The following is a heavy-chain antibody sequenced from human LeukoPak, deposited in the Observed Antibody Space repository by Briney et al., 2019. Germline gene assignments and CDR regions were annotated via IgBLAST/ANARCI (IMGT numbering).Heavy chain of an antibody. V-gene: IGHV3-23*01. CDR2: ISGSGGST. CDR3: AKNLLIVVESPGGY. CDR1: GFTFSSYA. D-gene: IGHD2-21*01. Sequence: PWGSLRLSCAASGFTFSSYAMSWVRQAPGKGLEWVSAISGSGGSTYYADSVKGRFTISRDNSKNTLYLQMNSLRAEDTAVYYCAKNLLIVVESPGGYWGQGTLVTVSS. J-gene: IGHJ4*02.